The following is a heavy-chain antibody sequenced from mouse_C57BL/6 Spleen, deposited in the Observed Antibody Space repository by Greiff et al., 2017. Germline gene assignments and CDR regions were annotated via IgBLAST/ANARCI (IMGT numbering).Heavy chain of an antibody. J-gene: IGHJ2*02. V-gene: IGHV1-4*01. CDR3: ARWTVVSLDY. Sequence: QAQLQQSGAELARPGASVKMSCKASGYTFTSYTMHWVKQGPGQGLEWIGYINPSSGYTKYNQKFKDKATLTADKSSSTAYMQMSSLTSEDSAVYYCARWTVVSLDYWGQGTSLTVSS. CDR2: INPSSGYT. CDR1: GYTFTSYT. D-gene: IGHD1-1*01.